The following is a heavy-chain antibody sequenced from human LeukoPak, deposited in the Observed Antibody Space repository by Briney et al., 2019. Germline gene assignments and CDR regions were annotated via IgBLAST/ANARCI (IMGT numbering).Heavy chain of an antibody. CDR2: ISAYVDNT. CDR3: VQEGYDRMSYYGH. V-gene: IGHV1-18*01. Sequence: ASVKVSCKASEYTFNRYGVSWVRQAPGQGLEWMAWISAYVDNTYYAEKFQGRLTVTKDTSTKTVYMELRSLRSDDTAVYYCVQEGYDRMSYYGHWGQGALVTVSS. CDR1: EYTFNRYG. J-gene: IGHJ4*02. D-gene: IGHD3-22*01.